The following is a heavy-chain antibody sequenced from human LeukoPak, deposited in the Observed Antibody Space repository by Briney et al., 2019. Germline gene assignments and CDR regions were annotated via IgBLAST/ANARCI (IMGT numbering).Heavy chain of an antibody. V-gene: IGHV3-21*01. Sequence: PGGPLRLSCAASGFTFSSYAMNWVRQAPGKGLEWVSSISSSGSYIYYADSVKGRFTISRDNANKSLYLQLNSLRAEDTAVYFCAREPIYGLNFDYWGQGTLVTVSS. CDR3: AREPIYGLNFDY. CDR1: GFTFSSYA. J-gene: IGHJ4*02. D-gene: IGHD2/OR15-2a*01. CDR2: ISSSGSYI.